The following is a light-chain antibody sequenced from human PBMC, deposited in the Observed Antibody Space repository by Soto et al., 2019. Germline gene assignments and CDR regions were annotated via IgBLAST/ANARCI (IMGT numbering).Light chain of an antibody. CDR2: DAS. V-gene: IGKV3-11*01. CDR1: QSVSSY. J-gene: IGKJ3*01. Sequence: EIVLTQSPATLSLSPGERATLSCRASQSVSSYVAWYQQKPVQAPRLLIYDASNRATVIPARFSGSGSGTDFTLTISSLEPEDFAVYYCQQRSNWLFTFGPGTKVDIK. CDR3: QQRSNWLFT.